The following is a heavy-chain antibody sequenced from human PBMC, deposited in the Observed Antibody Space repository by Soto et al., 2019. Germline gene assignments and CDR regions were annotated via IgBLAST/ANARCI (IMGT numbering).Heavy chain of an antibody. J-gene: IGHJ4*02. V-gene: IGHV3-21*01. CDR1: GFIFSDYT. Sequence: GGSLRLSCAGFGFIFSDYTMNWVRQAPGKGLEWVSSISGSRGYIYYGDSVKGRFTISRDNAKTSLVLQMKNLRAEDPAVYYFDSYSPAAIGRWGPGSLVPLSS. CDR3: DSYSPAAIGR. CDR2: ISGSRGYI. D-gene: IGHD2-21*02.